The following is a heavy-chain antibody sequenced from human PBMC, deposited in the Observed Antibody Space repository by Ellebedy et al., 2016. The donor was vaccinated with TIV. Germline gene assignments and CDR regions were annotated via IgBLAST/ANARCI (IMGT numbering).Heavy chain of an antibody. CDR2: INQEGGAK. CDR3: ARHGSYYFDY. Sequence: GGSLRLXXSASGFSFSNYWMSWVRQAPGKGLEWVANINQEGGAKLYVDSVKGRFTISRDNSKNTLYLQINSLRPEDTAVYYCARHGSYYFDYWGQGTLVTVSS. CDR1: GFSFSNYW. J-gene: IGHJ4*02. D-gene: IGHD3-16*01. V-gene: IGHV3-7*01.